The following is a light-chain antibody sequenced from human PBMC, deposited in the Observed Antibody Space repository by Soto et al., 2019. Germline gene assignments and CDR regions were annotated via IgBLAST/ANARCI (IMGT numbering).Light chain of an antibody. CDR3: SSYTVTSTLVI. CDR1: SGDVGSYKY. J-gene: IGLJ2*01. Sequence: QSVLTQPASVSGSPGQSISVSCTGSSGDVGSYKYVSWYQQHPGKAPKLIIYEVNKRPSGVSDRFSGSKSGNTASLTISGLQAEDGADYYCSSYTVTSTLVIVGGGTKVTVL. V-gene: IGLV2-14*01. CDR2: EVN.